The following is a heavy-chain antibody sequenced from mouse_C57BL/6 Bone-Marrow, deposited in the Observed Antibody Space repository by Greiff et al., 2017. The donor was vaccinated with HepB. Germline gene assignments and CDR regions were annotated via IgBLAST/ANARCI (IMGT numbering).Heavy chain of an antibody. V-gene: IGHV1-26*01. CDR3: ARRGYYRFDY. Sequence: EVQLQQSGPELVKPGASVKISCKASGYTFTDYYMNWVKQSHGKSLEWIGDINPNNGGTSYNQKFKGKATLTVDKSTSTAYMELRSLTSEDSAVYYCARRGYYRFDYWGQGTTLTVSS. CDR1: GYTFTDYY. D-gene: IGHD2-3*01. J-gene: IGHJ2*01. CDR2: INPNNGGT.